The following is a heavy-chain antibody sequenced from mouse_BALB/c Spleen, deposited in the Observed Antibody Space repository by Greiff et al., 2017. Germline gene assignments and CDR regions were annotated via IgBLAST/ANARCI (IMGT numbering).Heavy chain of an antibody. V-gene: IGHV1-82*01. CDR2: IYPGDGDT. Sequence: VKLMESGPELVKPGASVKISCKASGYAFSSSWMNWVKQRPGQGLEWIGRIYPGDGDTNYNGKFKGKATLTADKSSSTAYMQLSSLTSVDSAVYFCASPGNYDYDGYYAMDYWGQGTSVTVSS. J-gene: IGHJ4*01. D-gene: IGHD2-4*01. CDR1: GYAFSSSW. CDR3: ASPGNYDYDGYYAMDY.